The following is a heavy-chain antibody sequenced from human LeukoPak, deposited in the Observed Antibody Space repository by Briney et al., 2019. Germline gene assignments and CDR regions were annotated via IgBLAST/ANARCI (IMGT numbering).Heavy chain of an antibody. Sequence: SETLSLTCSVSGGSVSNYYWSWIRQPPGKGLEWIGYVYYTGSTNYNPSLKSRVTISVDTSKNQFSLKLSSVTAADTAVYYCARERVDSSEGYCSGGSCPNYGMDVWGQGTTATVSS. V-gene: IGHV4-59*02. CDR2: VYYTGST. CDR1: GGSVSNYY. D-gene: IGHD2-15*01. CDR3: ARERVDSSEGYCSGGSCPNYGMDV. J-gene: IGHJ6*02.